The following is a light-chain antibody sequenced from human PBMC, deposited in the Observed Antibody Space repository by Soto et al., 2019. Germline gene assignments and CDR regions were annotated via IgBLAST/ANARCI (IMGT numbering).Light chain of an antibody. V-gene: IGKV1-39*01. CDR2: SAS. CDR3: QHSYSMPIA. CDR1: QSISRY. J-gene: IGKJ5*01. Sequence: DIQMTQSPSSLSASVGDSVTISCRASQSISRYLNWYQQKPGKAPKLLIFSASGLQSGVPSRFSGGGYGTEFTLTISSLQLEDFATYYCQHSYSMPIAFGQGTRLEIK.